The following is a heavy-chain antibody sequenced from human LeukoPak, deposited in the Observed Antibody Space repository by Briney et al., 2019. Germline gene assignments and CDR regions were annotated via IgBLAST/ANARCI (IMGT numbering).Heavy chain of an antibody. CDR1: GFTFSDYY. D-gene: IGHD3-9*01. CDR2: ISSSGSTI. CDR3: ARDPPPYFDWLFPPPPHHGMDV. J-gene: IGHJ6*02. Sequence: GGSLRLSCAASGFTFSDYYMSWIRQAPGKGLEWVSYISSSGSTIYYADSVKGRFTISRDNAKNSLYLQMNSLRAEDTAVYYCARDPPPYFDWLFPPPPHHGMDVWGQGTTVTVPS. V-gene: IGHV3-11*01.